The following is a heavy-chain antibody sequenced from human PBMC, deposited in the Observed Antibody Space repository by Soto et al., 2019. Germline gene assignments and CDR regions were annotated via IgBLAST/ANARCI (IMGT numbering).Heavy chain of an antibody. CDR1: GGSISPYY. J-gene: IGHJ4*02. D-gene: IGHD6-19*01. CDR3: ARFISSGLDY. Sequence: SETLSLTCTVSGGSISPYYWSWIRQPPGKGLEWIAFIYYTGRTNSNPSLKSRVTISVDTSKNHFSMTLNSVTAADTAVYYCARFISSGLDYWGQGTPVTVSS. CDR2: IYYTGRT. V-gene: IGHV4-59*01.